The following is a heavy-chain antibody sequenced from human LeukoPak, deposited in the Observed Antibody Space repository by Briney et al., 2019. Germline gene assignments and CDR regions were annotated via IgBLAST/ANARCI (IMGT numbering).Heavy chain of an antibody. CDR2: INHSGST. CDR3: ARSPGENVLRYFDWFREYYFDY. Sequence: SETLSLTCAVYGGSFSGYYWSWIRQTPGKGLEWIGEINHSGSTNYNPSLKSRVTISVDTSKNQFSLKLSSVTAADTAVYYCARSPGENVLRYFDWFREYYFDYWGQGTLVTVSS. V-gene: IGHV4-34*01. J-gene: IGHJ4*02. CDR1: GGSFSGYY. D-gene: IGHD3-9*01.